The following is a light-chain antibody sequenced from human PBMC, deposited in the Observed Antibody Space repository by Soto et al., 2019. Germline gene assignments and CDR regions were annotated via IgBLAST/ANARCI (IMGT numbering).Light chain of an antibody. CDR3: QQFSSYSRT. V-gene: IGKV1-5*01. J-gene: IGKJ1*01. CDR2: TAS. Sequence: DIQMTQSPSTLSASVGDRVTITCRASQSVSPWLAWYQQKPGKAPKLLIYTASNLDSGVPSRFSGSGSGTEFTLTISSLQPDDFATYYCQQFSSYSRTFGQGTKVDIK. CDR1: QSVSPW.